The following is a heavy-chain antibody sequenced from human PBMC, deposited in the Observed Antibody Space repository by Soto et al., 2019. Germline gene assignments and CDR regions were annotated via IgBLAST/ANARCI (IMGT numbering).Heavy chain of an antibody. CDR1: GSSISIYH. J-gene: IGHJ6*02. D-gene: IGHD3-3*01. CDR2: IYYSGST. Sequence: SATLSLTCNFSGSSISIYHWNWLRQPPGKGLEWIGYIYYSGSTNYNPALKSRVTISVDTSKNQFSLKLSSVTAADTAVYYCARAHYDFWSGYGMDVWGQGTTVT. CDR3: ARAHYDFWSGYGMDV. V-gene: IGHV4-59*01.